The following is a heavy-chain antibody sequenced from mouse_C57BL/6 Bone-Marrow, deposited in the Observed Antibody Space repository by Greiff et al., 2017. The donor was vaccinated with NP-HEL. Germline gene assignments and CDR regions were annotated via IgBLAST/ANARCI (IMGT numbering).Heavy chain of an antibody. CDR2: IYPRSGNT. CDR1: GYTFTSYG. D-gene: IGHD2-5*01. CDR3: ARWKNAYYSNYSDY. J-gene: IGHJ2*01. Sequence: LEESGAELARPGASVKLSCKASGYTFTSYGISWVKQRTGQGLEWIGEIYPRSGNTYYNEKFKGKATLTADKSSSTAYMELRSLTSEDSAVYFCARWKNAYYSNYSDYWGQGTTLTVSS. V-gene: IGHV1-81*01.